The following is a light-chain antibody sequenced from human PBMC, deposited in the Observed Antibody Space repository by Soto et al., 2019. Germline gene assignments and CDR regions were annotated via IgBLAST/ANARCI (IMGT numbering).Light chain of an antibody. CDR1: QTILTY. Sequence: DIQMTQSPSSLSAPVGDRVTITCRASQTILTYLNWYQQKPGKAPKLLIYAASSLQSGVPSRFSGGGSATDFTLTISSLQPEDFATYYCQQSFSTTWTFGHGTKVEIK. CDR2: AAS. CDR3: QQSFSTTWT. J-gene: IGKJ1*01. V-gene: IGKV1-39*01.